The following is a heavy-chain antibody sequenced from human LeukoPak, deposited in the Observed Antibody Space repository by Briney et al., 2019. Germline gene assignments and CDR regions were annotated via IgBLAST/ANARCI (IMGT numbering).Heavy chain of an antibody. V-gene: IGHV4-61*01. CDR1: GVSVSSGSYY. CDR3: ARDTVVAATLYYYYGMDV. Sequence: PSETLSLTCTVSGVSVSSGSYYRSWIRQPPGKGLEWIGYIYYSGSTNYNPSLKSRVTISVDTSKNQFSLKLSSVTAADTAVYYCARDTVVAATLYYYYGMDVWGQGTTVTVSS. D-gene: IGHD2-15*01. J-gene: IGHJ6*02. CDR2: IYYSGST.